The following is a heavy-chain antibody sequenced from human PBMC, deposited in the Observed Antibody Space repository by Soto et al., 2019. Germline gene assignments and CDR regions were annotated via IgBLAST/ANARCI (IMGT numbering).Heavy chain of an antibody. CDR1: GGSMSSYY. CDR3: ARVKTVDYYGMGV. J-gene: IGHJ6*02. Sequence: PSETLSLTCTVSGGSMSSYYWSWIRQRAGKGLEWIGRIYASGSTDYNPSFKSRVTMSIDMSKNQFPLKLSSVTAADTAVYFCARVKTVDYYGMGVWGQGTTVTVSS. V-gene: IGHV4-4*07. CDR2: IYASGST.